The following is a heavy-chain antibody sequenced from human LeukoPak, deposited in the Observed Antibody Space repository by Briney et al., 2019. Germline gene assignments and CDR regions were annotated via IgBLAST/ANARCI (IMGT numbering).Heavy chain of an antibody. V-gene: IGHV3-11*04. CDR2: ISSGSTI. Sequence: GGSLRLSCAAFGFTFSDYYMSWIRQAPGKGLEWVSYISSGSTIYYADSVKGRFTISRDNAKNSLYLQMNSLRAEDTAVYYCTTSPDAFDIWGQGTMVTVSS. CDR1: GFTFSDYY. CDR3: TTSPDAFDI. J-gene: IGHJ3*02. D-gene: IGHD1-26*01.